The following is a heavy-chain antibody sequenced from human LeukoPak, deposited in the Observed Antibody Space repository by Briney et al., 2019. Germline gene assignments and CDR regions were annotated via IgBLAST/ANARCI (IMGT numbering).Heavy chain of an antibody. V-gene: IGHV3-23*01. D-gene: IGHD1-26*01. CDR1: GFTFSSYA. J-gene: IGHJ4*02. Sequence: GGSLRLSCAASGFTFSSYAMSWVRQAPGKGLEWVSAISGSGGSTYYADSVKGRFTISRDNSKNTLYLQMNSLRAEDTAVYYCAKDRDDSGSSLVYFDYWGQGTLVTVSS. CDR2: ISGSGGST. CDR3: AKDRDDSGSSLVYFDY.